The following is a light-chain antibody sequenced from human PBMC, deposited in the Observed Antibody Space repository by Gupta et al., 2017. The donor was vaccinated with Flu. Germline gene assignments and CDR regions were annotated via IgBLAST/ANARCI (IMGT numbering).Light chain of an antibody. CDR3: MQSTDLPPT. CDR1: QSLLNSDGKTF. J-gene: IGKJ1*01. V-gene: IGKV2D-29*01. CDR2: EVS. Sequence: ISCKSSQSLLNSDGKTFLYWYLQKSGQPPHLLIYEVSNRFSGVPDRFSGSGSGTDFTLRISRVEAEDVGVYYCMQSTDLPPTFGQGTKVEIK.